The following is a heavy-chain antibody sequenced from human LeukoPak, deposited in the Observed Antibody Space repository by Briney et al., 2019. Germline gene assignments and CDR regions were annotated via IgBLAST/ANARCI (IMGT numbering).Heavy chain of an antibody. CDR3: ARLINGSPGDY. CDR1: GGSISSSASY. J-gene: IGHJ4*02. CDR2: IYYSGNT. V-gene: IGHV4-39*01. D-gene: IGHD2-8*01. Sequence: SETLSLTCTVSGGSISSSASYWGWIRQPPGEGLEWIGSIYYSGNTYYNPSLKSRLTISVDTSKNQFSLKLSSVTAADTAVYYCARLINGSPGDYWGQGTLVTVSS.